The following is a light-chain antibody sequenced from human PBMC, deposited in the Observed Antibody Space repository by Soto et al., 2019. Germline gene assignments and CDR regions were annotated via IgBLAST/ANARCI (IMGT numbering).Light chain of an antibody. CDR3: QQYGSSPPEKT. J-gene: IGKJ1*01. Sequence: EIVLKQSPGTLSLSPGERATLSCRASQRVSNNYLAWYQQKPGQAPPLLIYGASNRATGIPDSFSGSGSGTAFTLSITRLEPEDLAVDYCQQYGSSPPEKTFGQGTKVEIK. V-gene: IGKV3-20*01. CDR2: GAS. CDR1: QRVSNNY.